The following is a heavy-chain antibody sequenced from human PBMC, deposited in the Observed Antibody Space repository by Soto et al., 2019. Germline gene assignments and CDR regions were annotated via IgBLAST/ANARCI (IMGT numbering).Heavy chain of an antibody. CDR2: IDYTWRT. D-gene: IGHD6-19*01. J-gene: IGHJ4*02. V-gene: IGHV4-61*01. Sequence: SDTVSLPCAVSGGSVTSRRYYWRWSRPPPGNGLEWSLYIDYTWRTSGSSSLKSRVTISFDTPENLFSLKRSAVAAADTAKYYCARSGAGSGRLGGQGTQVTVSS. CDR1: GGSVTSRRYY. CDR3: ARSGAGSGRL.